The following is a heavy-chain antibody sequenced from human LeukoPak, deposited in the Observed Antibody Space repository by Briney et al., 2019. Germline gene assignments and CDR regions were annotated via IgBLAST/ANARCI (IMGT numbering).Heavy chain of an antibody. D-gene: IGHD3-22*01. Sequence: SMKVSCKASGGTFSSYAISWVRQAPGQGLEWMGGIIHIFGTANYAQKFQGRVTITTDESTSTAYMELSSLRSEDTAVYYCARHTRHYYDSSGDAFDIWGQGTMVTVSS. V-gene: IGHV1-69*05. CDR1: GGTFSSYA. CDR3: ARHTRHYYDSSGDAFDI. CDR2: IIHIFGTA. J-gene: IGHJ3*02.